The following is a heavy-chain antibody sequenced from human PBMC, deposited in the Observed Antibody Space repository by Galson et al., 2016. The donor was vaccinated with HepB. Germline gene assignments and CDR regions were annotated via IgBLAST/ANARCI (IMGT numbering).Heavy chain of an antibody. V-gene: IGHV3-13*01. J-gene: IGHJ6*04. D-gene: IGHD4-17*01. CDR2: IGTAPGDT. Sequence: SLRLSCAAPGFSFSLYDMHWVRQVTGKGLGWVSAIGTAPGDTNYLDPVKGRFTISRENADNSLYLQMNSLRPGDTAVYYCARGKSLWTTPWNYGLDVWGKGTTVTVSS. CDR1: GFSFSLYD. CDR3: ARGKSLWTTPWNYGLDV.